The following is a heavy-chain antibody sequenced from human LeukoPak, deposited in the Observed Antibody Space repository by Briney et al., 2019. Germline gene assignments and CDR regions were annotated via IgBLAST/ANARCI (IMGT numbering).Heavy chain of an antibody. V-gene: IGHV3-7*01. J-gene: IGHJ5*02. D-gene: IGHD1-26*01. CDR2: IKQDGSEK. CDR1: GFTFSSYW. Sequence: PGGSLRLSCAASGFTFSSYWMNWVRQAPGKGLEWVANIKQDGSEKYYVDSVKGRLTISGDNAKNSLYLQMNSLRAEDTAVYYCARVGGSYWGWFDPWGQGTLVAVSS. CDR3: ARVGGSYWGWFDP.